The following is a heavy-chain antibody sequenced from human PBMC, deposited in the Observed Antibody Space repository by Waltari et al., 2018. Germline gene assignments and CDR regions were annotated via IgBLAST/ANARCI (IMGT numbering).Heavy chain of an antibody. V-gene: IGHV3-33*08. J-gene: IGHJ6*03. CDR2: IWFDGSKI. Sequence: SLRLSCAGSGFGFSSFGIHWVRQAPGKGLEWVAIIWFDGSKIYYADSVKGRFTISRDNSRNTVYLQMNSLRPEDSGVYYCARCPDEYNYYYMEVWGRGTTVSVSS. CDR1: GFGFSSFG. CDR3: ARCPDEYNYYYMEV.